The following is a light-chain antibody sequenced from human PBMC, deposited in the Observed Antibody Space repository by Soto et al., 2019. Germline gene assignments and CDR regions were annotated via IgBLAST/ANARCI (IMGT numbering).Light chain of an antibody. Sequence: QSVLTQPRSVSGSPGQSVTISCTGTSSDVGGYDFVSWYQQHPGKAPKLMISDVSKRPSGVPDRFSGSKSGNTASLTTSGLQDEDEADYYCCSYAGDLALFGGGTKVTVL. CDR2: DVS. V-gene: IGLV2-11*01. CDR1: SSDVGGYDF. J-gene: IGLJ2*01. CDR3: CSYAGDLAL.